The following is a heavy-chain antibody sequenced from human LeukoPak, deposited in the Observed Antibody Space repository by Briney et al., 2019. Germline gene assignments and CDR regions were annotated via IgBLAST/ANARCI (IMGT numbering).Heavy chain of an antibody. CDR3: ARAGSITAMVDHAFDI. J-gene: IGHJ3*02. D-gene: IGHD5-18*01. Sequence: GGSLRLSCAASGFTFSSYAMHWVRQAPGKGLEWVAVISYDGSNKYYADSVKGRFTISRDNSKNTLYLQMNSLRAEDTAVYYCARAGSITAMVDHAFDIWGQGTMVTVSS. CDR1: GFTFSSYA. V-gene: IGHV3-30*04. CDR2: ISYDGSNK.